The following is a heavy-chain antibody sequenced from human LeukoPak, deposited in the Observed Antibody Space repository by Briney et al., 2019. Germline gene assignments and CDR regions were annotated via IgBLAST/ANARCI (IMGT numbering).Heavy chain of an antibody. CDR1: GFTFSINY. D-gene: IGHD3-10*01. CDR3: ARVALVSGPSYGSESEAADY. CDR2: IYSGGDT. V-gene: IGHV3-66*01. J-gene: IGHJ4*02. Sequence: GGSLRLSCAASGFTFSINYMAWVRQAPGKGLEWVSVIYSGGDTYYADSVKGRFSIARDNSKKTLSLQMNNLRVEDTAVYYCARVALVSGPSYGSESEAADYWGQGTLVTVSS.